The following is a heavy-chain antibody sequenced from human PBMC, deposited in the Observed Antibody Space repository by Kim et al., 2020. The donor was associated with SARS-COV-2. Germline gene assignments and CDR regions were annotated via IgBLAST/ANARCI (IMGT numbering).Heavy chain of an antibody. CDR3: AAVPYGDYDFDY. J-gene: IGHJ4*02. Sequence: SNKYYADAVKGRFTISRDNSKNTLYLQMNSLRAEDTAVYYCAAVPYGDYDFDYWGQGTLVTVSS. V-gene: IGHV3-30*02. CDR2: SNK. D-gene: IGHD4-17*01.